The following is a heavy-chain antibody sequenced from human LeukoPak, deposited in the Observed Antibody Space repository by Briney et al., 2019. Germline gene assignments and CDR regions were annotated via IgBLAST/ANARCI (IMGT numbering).Heavy chain of an antibody. CDR2: IIPIFGTA. CDR1: GGTFSSYA. D-gene: IGHD1-26*01. J-gene: IGHJ4*02. Sequence: SVKVSCKASGGTFSSYAISWVRQAPGQGLEWMGGIIPIFGTANYAQKFQGRVTITADKSTSTAYMELSSLRSEDTAVHYCASPGAGATYGGGGYYFDYWGQGTLVTVSS. CDR3: ASPGAGATYGGGGYYFDY. V-gene: IGHV1-69*06.